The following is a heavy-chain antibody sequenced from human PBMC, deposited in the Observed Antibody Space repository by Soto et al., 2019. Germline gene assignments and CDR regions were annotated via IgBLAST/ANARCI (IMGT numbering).Heavy chain of an antibody. CDR1: GGSMSPYY. CDR3: ARYKSNYYYGMDV. CDR2: VYYSGYT. V-gene: IGHV4-59*01. J-gene: IGHJ6*02. Sequence: SETLSLTCTVSGGSMSPYYWSWIRQAPGVGLEWIAYVYYSGYTHYNPSLKSRVTISVDTSKNQLSLKLTSVTAADTAVYYCARYKSNYYYGMDVWGQGTTVTVSS. D-gene: IGHD1-20*01.